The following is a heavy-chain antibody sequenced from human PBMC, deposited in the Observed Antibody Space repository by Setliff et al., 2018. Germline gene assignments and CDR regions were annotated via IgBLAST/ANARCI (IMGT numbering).Heavy chain of an antibody. J-gene: IGHJ4*02. V-gene: IGHV4-39*07. CDR1: DVSISDTTYY. CDR3: RLAHCNTTSCEEALDF. Sequence: SETLSLTCSVSDVSISDTTYYWAWVRQPPGKGLEWIGTVSFFGSSYYSPSLKSRLAISLDTSGNRFSLNLTSVTAADTAVYYFRLAHCNTTSCEEALDFWSQGTLVTVSS. CDR2: VSFFGSS. D-gene: IGHD2-2*01.